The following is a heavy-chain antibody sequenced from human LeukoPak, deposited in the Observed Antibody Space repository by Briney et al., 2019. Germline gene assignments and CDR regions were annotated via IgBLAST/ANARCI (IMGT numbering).Heavy chain of an antibody. J-gene: IGHJ4*02. CDR1: GCTFSCAC. CDR3: AKRICISSTCYPIDS. V-gene: IGHV3-23*01. Sequence: GGSLRLSCAASGCTFSCACMHWVRQAPGKGLEWVSAIIGNGASSYYVDSVKGRFTISRDNSKNTLYLQMNSLRAEDTGVYYCAKRICISSTCYPIDSWGQGTLVTVSS. CDR2: IIGNGASS. D-gene: IGHD6-13*01.